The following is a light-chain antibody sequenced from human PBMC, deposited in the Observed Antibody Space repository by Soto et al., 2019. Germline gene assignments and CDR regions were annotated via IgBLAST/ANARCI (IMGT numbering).Light chain of an antibody. CDR1: QSVSSNF. Sequence: EIVLTQSPGTLSLSPGERATLSCRASQSVSSNFLAWYQEKLGQAPRLLIYGASKRATGIPDRFSGSGSGTDFPLTIRRLEPEDFAVYYCRQYGTSLGFPVGGGTKVDIK. CDR3: RQYGTSLGFP. CDR2: GAS. V-gene: IGKV3-20*01. J-gene: IGKJ4*01.